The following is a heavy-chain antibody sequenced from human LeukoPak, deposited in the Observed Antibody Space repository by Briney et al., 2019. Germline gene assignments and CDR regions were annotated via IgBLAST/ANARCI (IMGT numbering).Heavy chain of an antibody. Sequence: GASVKVSCKASGYTFTGYYMHWVRQAPGQGLEWMGWINPNSGGTNYAQKFQGRVTMTRDTSISTAYMELSRLRSDDTAVYYCARDEAYCGGDCYLYYFDYWGQGTLVTVSS. D-gene: IGHD2-21*02. CDR2: INPNSGGT. CDR1: GYTFTGYY. J-gene: IGHJ4*02. CDR3: ARDEAYCGGDCYLYYFDY. V-gene: IGHV1-2*02.